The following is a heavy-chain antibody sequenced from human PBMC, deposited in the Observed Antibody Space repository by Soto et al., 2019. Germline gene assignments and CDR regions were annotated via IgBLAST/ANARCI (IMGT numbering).Heavy chain of an antibody. CDR2: IRPDDSDT. CDR3: ARGDCGGSRCYSGVRWTDPDY. V-gene: IGHV5-51*03. Sequence: EVQLVQSGAEVKKPGESLKISCKGSGYTFTNYWIAWVRQMPGKGLECMGIIRPDDSDTRYSPSFRGQVTISADTSISTAYLQWSNLKASDTAIYYCARGDCGGSRCYSGVRWTDPDYWGQGTLVTVSS. CDR1: GYTFTNYW. J-gene: IGHJ4*02. D-gene: IGHD2-15*01.